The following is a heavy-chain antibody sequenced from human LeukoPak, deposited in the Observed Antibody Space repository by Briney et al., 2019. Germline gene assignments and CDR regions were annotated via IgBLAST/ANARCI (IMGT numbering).Heavy chain of an antibody. Sequence: PGGSLRLSCAASGFTFSSYSINWVRQAPGNGLERVSVIYGDGRTSHSASVRGRFTISRDNSKNIVSLQMNNLRAEDTAVYYCARGRGLGVVSPYFDYWGQGTLVTVSS. CDR3: ARGRGLGVVSPYFDY. D-gene: IGHD3-3*01. J-gene: IGHJ4*02. V-gene: IGHV3-53*01. CDR1: GFTFSSYS. CDR2: IYGDGRT.